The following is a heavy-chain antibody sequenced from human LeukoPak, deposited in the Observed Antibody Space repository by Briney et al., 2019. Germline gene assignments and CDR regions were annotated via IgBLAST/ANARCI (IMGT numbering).Heavy chain of an antibody. CDR1: GGSFSGYY. V-gene: IGHV4-34*01. CDR2: INHSGST. Sequence: PSETLSLTCAVYGGSFSGYYWSWIRQPPGKGLEWIGEINHSGSTNYNPSLKSRVTISVDTSKNQFSLKLSSVTAADTAVYYCARVRRITIFGVVTKPFDYWGQGALVTVSS. J-gene: IGHJ4*02. D-gene: IGHD3-3*01. CDR3: ARVRRITIFGVVTKPFDY.